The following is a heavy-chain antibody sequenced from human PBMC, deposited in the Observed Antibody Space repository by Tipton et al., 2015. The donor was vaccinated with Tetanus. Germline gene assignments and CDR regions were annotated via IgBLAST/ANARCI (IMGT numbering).Heavy chain of an antibody. V-gene: IGHV3-21*01. Sequence: SLRLSCEVSGFIFSNYKMNWVRQAPGKGPEWISSISSTSSYIYYAGSVKGRFTISRDNAKISLYLHMKSLSAEDTAVYYCASGGTLDYWGQGAMVSVSS. CDR2: ISSTSSYI. CDR1: GFIFSNYK. CDR3: ASGGTLDY. J-gene: IGHJ4*02. D-gene: IGHD3-16*01.